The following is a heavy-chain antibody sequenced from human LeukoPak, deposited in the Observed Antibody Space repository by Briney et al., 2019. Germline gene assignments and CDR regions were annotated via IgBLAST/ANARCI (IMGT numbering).Heavy chain of an antibody. CDR1: GGSINSYY. CDR3: ARGPFTLLRGPDNWFDP. J-gene: IGHJ5*02. V-gene: IGHV4-4*07. Sequence: PSETLSLTCTVSGGSINSYYWSWIRQPAGKGLEWIGRIYTGGSTNYNPSLKSRVTMSVDTSKNQFSLKLSSVTAADTAVYYCARGPFTLLRGPDNWFDPWGQGALVTVSS. CDR2: IYTGGST. D-gene: IGHD3-10*01.